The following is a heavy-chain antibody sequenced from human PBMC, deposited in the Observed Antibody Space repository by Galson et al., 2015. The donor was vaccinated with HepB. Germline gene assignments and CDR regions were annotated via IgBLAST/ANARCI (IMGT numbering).Heavy chain of an antibody. J-gene: IGHJ3*02. CDR3: ARSATVAGTNGFDI. CDR2: INPNSGGT. V-gene: IGHV1-2*04. D-gene: IGHD6-19*01. CDR1: GYTFTGYH. Sequence: SVKVSCKASGYTFTGYHLHWVRQAPGQGLEWMGWINPNSGGTNYAQKLQGWVTMTRDTSIRTAYMELSSLRSDDTAVYYCARSATVAGTNGFDIWGQGTMVTVSS.